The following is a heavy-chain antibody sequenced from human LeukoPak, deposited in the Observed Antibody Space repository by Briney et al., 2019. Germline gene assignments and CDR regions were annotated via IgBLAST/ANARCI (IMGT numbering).Heavy chain of an antibody. CDR1: GGSISSYY. V-gene: IGHV4-59*12. CDR2: IYYSGST. J-gene: IGHJ4*02. CDR3: ARQKYSSSWYYFDY. D-gene: IGHD6-13*01. Sequence: SETLSLTCTGSGGSISSYYWSWIRQPPGKGLEWIGNIYYSGSTNYNPSLKSRVTISVATSKTQFSLRLSSVTAADTAVYYCARQKYSSSWYYFDYWGQGTLVTVSS.